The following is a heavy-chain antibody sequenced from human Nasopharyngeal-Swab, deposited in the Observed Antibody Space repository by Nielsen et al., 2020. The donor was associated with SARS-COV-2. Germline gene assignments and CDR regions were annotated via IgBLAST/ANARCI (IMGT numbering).Heavy chain of an antibody. CDR3: ARLGSTSWYGFDP. CDR2: IYPGDSDT. J-gene: IGHJ5*02. V-gene: IGHV5-51*01. CDR1: ESSITSNW. D-gene: IGHD2-2*01. Sequence: KVSGNGSESSITSNWIGWVSQMPGKGLEWMGIIYPGDSDTRYSPSFQGQVTISADKSISTAYLQWSSLKASDTAMYYCARLGSTSWYGFDPWGQGTLVTVSS.